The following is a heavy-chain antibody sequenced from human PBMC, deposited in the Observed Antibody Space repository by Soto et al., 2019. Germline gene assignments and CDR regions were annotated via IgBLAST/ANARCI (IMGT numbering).Heavy chain of an antibody. V-gene: IGHV3-33*01. Sequence: QVQLVESGGGVVQPGRSLRLSCAASGFTFSSYGMHWVRQAPGKGLEWVAVIWYDGSNKYYADSVKGRFTISRDNSKNTLYLQMNSLRAEDTAVYYCAREEVGATGGWFDPWGQGTLVTVSS. D-gene: IGHD1-26*01. J-gene: IGHJ5*02. CDR3: AREEVGATGGWFDP. CDR2: IWYDGSNK. CDR1: GFTFSSYG.